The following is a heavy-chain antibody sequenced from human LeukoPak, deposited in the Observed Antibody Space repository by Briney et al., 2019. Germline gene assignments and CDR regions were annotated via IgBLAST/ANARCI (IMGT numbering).Heavy chain of an antibody. CDR1: GFTFSNAW. J-gene: IGHJ4*02. D-gene: IGHD3-22*01. Sequence: GGSLRLSCAASGFTFSNAWMSWVRQAPGKGLEWVGRIKSKTDDGTTDYAAPVKGRFTISRDDSKYTLYLQMNSLKTEDTAVYYCTTGTTYDSSGYYYDEFFDYWGQGTLVTVSS. V-gene: IGHV3-15*01. CDR2: IKSKTDDGTT. CDR3: TTGTTYDSSGYYYDEFFDY.